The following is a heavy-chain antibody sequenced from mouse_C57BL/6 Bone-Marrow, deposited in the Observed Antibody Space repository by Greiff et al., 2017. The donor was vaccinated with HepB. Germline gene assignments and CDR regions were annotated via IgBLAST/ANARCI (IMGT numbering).Heavy chain of an antibody. CDR2: IYPRSGNT. D-gene: IGHD1-1*01. CDR1: GYTFTSYG. Sequence: VQLQQSGAELARPGASVKLSCKASGYTFTSYGISWVKQRTGQGLEWIGEIYPRSGNTYYNEKFKGKATLTADKSSSTAYMELRSLTSEDSAGYFCAREGVITTVVDHWYFDVWGTGTTVTVSS. J-gene: IGHJ1*03. CDR3: AREGVITTVVDHWYFDV. V-gene: IGHV1-81*01.